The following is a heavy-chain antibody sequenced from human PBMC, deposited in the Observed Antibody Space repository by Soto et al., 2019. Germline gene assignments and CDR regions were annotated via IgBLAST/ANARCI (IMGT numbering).Heavy chain of an antibody. Sequence: GSLRLSCGASGFDFSNYWMHWVRQAPGKGLVWVSRINGDGSDTKYADSVKGRFTISRDNARNTVYLQMNSLRADDTAVYYCARDQTTGDWFDAWGQGALVTVSS. CDR1: GFDFSNYW. CDR2: INGDGSDT. J-gene: IGHJ5*02. D-gene: IGHD4-17*01. V-gene: IGHV3-74*03. CDR3: ARDQTTGDWFDA.